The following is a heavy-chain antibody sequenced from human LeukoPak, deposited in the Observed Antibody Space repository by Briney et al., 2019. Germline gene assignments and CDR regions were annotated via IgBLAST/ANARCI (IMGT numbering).Heavy chain of an antibody. D-gene: IGHD5-18*01. CDR2: IYYSGST. Sequence: NASETLSLTCTVSGGSISSGDYYWSWIRQPPGKGLEWIGYIYYSGSTYYNPSLKSRVTISVDTSKNQFSLKLSSVTAADTAVYYRARVHTAMVTIDYWGQGTLVTVSS. V-gene: IGHV4-30-4*08. CDR1: GGSISSGDYY. CDR3: ARVHTAMVTIDY. J-gene: IGHJ4*02.